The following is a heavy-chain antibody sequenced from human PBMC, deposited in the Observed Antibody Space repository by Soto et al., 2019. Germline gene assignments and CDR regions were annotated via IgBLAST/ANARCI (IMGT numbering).Heavy chain of an antibody. CDR1: GFTFSSYA. CDR3: ARGGIVLMVYARVGNAFDI. J-gene: IGHJ3*02. V-gene: IGHV3-30-3*01. CDR2: ISYDGSNK. D-gene: IGHD2-8*01. Sequence: GGSLRLSCAASGFTFSSYAMHWVRQAPGKGLGWVAVISYDGSNKYYADSVKGRFTISRDNSKNTLYLQMNSLRAEDTAVYYCARGGIVLMVYARVGNAFDIWGQGTMVTVSS.